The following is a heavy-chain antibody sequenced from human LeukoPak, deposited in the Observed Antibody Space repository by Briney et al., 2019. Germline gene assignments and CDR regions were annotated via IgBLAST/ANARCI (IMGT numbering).Heavy chain of an antibody. CDR2: IRNDGSNK. CDR3: AKDRGDWKCFDY. Sequence: PGGSLRLSCSASGFTFSSFAMHWVRQAPGKGLEWVAFIRNDGSNKYYADSVKGRFTISRDNSKNTLYLQMNSLRAEDTAVYYCAKDRGDWKCFDYCGQGTLVTVSS. CDR1: GFTFSSFA. J-gene: IGHJ4*02. D-gene: IGHD1-1*01. V-gene: IGHV3-30*02.